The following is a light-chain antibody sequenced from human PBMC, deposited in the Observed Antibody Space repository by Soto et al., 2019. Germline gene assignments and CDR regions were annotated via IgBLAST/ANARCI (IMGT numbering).Light chain of an antibody. Sequence: EIALTPSLGTLSLSPGERAALYSRASQSVSSRYLAWYQQKPGQAPRLLIYGASSRATGIADRFSGSGSGTDFTLAISRLEHDDFAVYYCQQYGGPLTFGGGTKV. CDR1: QSVSSRY. CDR2: GAS. J-gene: IGKJ4*01. CDR3: QQYGGPLT. V-gene: IGKV3-20*01.